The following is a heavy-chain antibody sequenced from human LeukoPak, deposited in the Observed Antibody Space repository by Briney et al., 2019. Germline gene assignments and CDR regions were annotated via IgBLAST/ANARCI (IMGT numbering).Heavy chain of an antibody. CDR1: GYTFTSYD. CDR2: MNPNSGNT. Sequence: ASVKVSCKASGYTFTSYDINWVRQATGQGLEWMGWMNPNSGNTGYAQKFQGRVTMTRNTSISTAYMELSSLRSEDTAVYYCASSIAVAGTHYYYGMDVWGQGTTVTVSS. D-gene: IGHD6-19*01. CDR3: ASSIAVAGTHYYYGMDV. V-gene: IGHV1-8*01. J-gene: IGHJ6*02.